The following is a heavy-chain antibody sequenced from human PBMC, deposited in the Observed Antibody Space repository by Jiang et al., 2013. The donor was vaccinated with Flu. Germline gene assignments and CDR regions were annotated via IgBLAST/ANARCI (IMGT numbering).Heavy chain of an antibody. CDR3: LRGGVDY. V-gene: IGHV3-74*01. J-gene: IGHJ4*02. CDR2: INSDGSSA. Sequence: VQLVESGGGLVQPGGSLRLSCAASGFTFSSYWMHWVRQGPGKGLVWVARINSDGSSASNTSSYADSVKGRFTISRDNAKNTLYLQMNSLRAEDTAVYYCLRGGVDYWGQGTQVTVSS. CDR1: GFTFSSYW.